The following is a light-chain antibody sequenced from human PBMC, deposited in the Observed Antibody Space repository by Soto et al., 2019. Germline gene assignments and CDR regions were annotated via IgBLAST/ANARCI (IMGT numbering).Light chain of an antibody. V-gene: IGLV1-40*01. CDR1: SSNIGAGYD. J-gene: IGLJ2*01. Sequence: QSVLTQPPSVSGAPGQRVTISCTGSSSNIGAGYDVHWYQQLPGTAPKLLIYGNSNRPSGVPDRFSGSKSGTSAFLAITGLQAEDEADYYCQSYDSSLSAVFGGGTKVTVL. CDR3: QSYDSSLSAV. CDR2: GNS.